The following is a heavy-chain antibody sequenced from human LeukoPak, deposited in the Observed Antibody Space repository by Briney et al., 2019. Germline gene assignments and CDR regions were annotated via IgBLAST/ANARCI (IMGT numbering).Heavy chain of an antibody. CDR1: GGSFSGYY. CDR2: INHSGST. V-gene: IGHV4-34*01. Sequence: PSETLSLTCAVCGGSFSGYYLSWIRQPPGKGREWIGEINHSGSTNYNPSLKSRVTISIDTSKNHFSLKLSSVTAADTAVYYCARVYDAHSIGYWGQGILVTVSS. D-gene: IGHD5/OR15-5a*01. CDR3: ARVYDAHSIGY. J-gene: IGHJ4*02.